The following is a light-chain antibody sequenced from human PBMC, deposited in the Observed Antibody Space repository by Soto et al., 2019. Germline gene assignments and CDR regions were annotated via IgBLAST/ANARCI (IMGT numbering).Light chain of an antibody. J-gene: IGLJ2*01. Sequence: QSVLTQPPSASGTPGQRVTISCSGSSSNIGTNYVYWYQQLPGTAPKLLIYSTNQRPSGVPDRFSGSKSGTSASLAISGLRSEDEADYYCATWDDSLSVVFGGGTKVTVL. CDR3: ATWDDSLSVV. V-gene: IGLV1-47*02. CDR1: SSNIGTNY. CDR2: STN.